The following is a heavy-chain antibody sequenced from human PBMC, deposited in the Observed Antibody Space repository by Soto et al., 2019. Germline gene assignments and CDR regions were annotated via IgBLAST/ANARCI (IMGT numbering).Heavy chain of an antibody. J-gene: IGHJ4*02. V-gene: IGHV1-69*13. CDR2: IIPIFGTA. Sequence: GASVKVSCKASGGTFSSYAISWVRHAPGQGLEWMGGIIPIFGTANYAQKFQGRVTITADESTSTAYMELSSLRSEDTAVYYCAGPELNSGYDSSFDYWGQGTLVTVSS. CDR1: GGTFSSYA. D-gene: IGHD5-12*01. CDR3: AGPELNSGYDSSFDY.